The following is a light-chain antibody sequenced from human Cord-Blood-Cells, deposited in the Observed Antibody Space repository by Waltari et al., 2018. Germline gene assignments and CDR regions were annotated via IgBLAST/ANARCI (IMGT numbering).Light chain of an antibody. J-gene: IGKJ1*01. CDR3: QQYNNWPRT. Sequence: EIVMTQSQATLSVSPGERATLSCRASQSVSSNLAWYQQKPGQAPRLLIYGASTRATGITARFSGSGSGTEFTLTISILQSEDVAVYYCQQYNNWPRTFGQGTKVEIK. CDR1: QSVSSN. CDR2: GAS. V-gene: IGKV3-15*01.